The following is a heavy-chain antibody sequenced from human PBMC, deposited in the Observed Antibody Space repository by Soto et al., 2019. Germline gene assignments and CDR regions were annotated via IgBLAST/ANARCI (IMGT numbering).Heavy chain of an antibody. Sequence: QPGGSLRLSCAASGFTFRNFVMHWVRQAPGKGLEWVAVISYAGNNIYYADSVKSRFTISRDNSGNTLYLEMSSLRGEDTAVYYCAEDQSSIFRSGSGMDVWGQGTTVTVSS. J-gene: IGHJ6*02. CDR1: GFTFRNFV. CDR2: ISYAGNNI. D-gene: IGHD3-3*01. CDR3: AEDQSSIFRSGSGMDV. V-gene: IGHV3-30*18.